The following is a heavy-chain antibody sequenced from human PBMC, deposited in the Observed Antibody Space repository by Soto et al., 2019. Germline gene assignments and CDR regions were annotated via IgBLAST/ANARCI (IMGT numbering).Heavy chain of an antibody. CDR2: IIPNFGTT. CDR1: GGSFSNFV. D-gene: IGHD3-3*01. Sequence: VASVNVSCKASGGSFSNFVISWVRQAPGQGLELMGGIIPNFGTTNYAQKFQGKVTITAXXXXXXAXLXLXXXTSEXTSVYDCARDVGGEGTIRYCGQALFVTLSS. CDR3: ARDVGGEGTIRY. V-gene: IGHV1-69*13. J-gene: IGHJ4*02.